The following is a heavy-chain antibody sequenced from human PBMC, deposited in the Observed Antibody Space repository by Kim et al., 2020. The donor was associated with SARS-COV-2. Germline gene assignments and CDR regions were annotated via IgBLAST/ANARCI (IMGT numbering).Heavy chain of an antibody. CDR2: INHSGST. CDR3: ARKTRGYCSSTSCPGYYYYCYYVDV. CDR1: GGSFSGYY. D-gene: IGHD2-2*01. Sequence: SETLSLTCAVYGGSFSGYYWSWIRQPPGKGLEWIGEINHSGSTNYNPSLKSRVTISVDTSKNQFSLKLSSVTAADTAVNYCARKTRGYCSSTSCPGYYYYCYYVDVWGQGTTVTVSS. J-gene: IGHJ6*03. V-gene: IGHV4-34*01.